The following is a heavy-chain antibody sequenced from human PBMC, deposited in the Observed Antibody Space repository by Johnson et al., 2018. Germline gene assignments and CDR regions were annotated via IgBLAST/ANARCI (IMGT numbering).Heavy chain of an antibody. D-gene: IGHD5-18*01. J-gene: IGHJ3*02. Sequence: EVQLVESGGGLVQXGGSXRLXCAASGFTFSSYAMHWVRQAPGKGLEYVSAISSNGGSTYYAHFVKGRFTISRDNSKNTLYLQMGSLRAEDMAVYYCASGYSYGWGAFDIWGQGTMVTVSS. CDR3: ASGYSYGWGAFDI. V-gene: IGHV3-64*01. CDR1: GFTFSSYA. CDR2: ISSNGGST.